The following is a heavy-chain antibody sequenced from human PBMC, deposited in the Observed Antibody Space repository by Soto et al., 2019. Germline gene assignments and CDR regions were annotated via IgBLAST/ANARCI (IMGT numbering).Heavy chain of an antibody. J-gene: IGHJ4*02. CDR1: GFSFSNFV. CDR3: AKGYCSTTSCSFDF. CDR2: ISGSGGST. Sequence: GGSLRLSCAASGFSFSNFVMNWVRQAPGRGLEWVSVISGSGGSTYYADSVKGRFTTSRDNSKSTLYLQMNSLRAEDTAVYYCAKGYCSTTSCSFDFWGQGTLVTAPQ. D-gene: IGHD2-2*01. V-gene: IGHV3-23*01.